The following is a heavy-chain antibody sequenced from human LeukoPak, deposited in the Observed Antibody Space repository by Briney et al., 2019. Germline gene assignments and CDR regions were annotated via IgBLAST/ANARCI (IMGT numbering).Heavy chain of an antibody. CDR2: MSGSDTGS. Sequence: GGSLRLSCVASGFTLSSYSMSWVRQAPGKGLEWVSAMSGSDTGSWYADSVKGRFTISRDTSKTTLYLQMNSLRAEDTAVYYCARDYTYWGPGTLVTVSS. V-gene: IGHV3-23*01. D-gene: IGHD3-16*01. CDR1: GFTLSSYS. J-gene: IGHJ4*02. CDR3: ARDYTY.